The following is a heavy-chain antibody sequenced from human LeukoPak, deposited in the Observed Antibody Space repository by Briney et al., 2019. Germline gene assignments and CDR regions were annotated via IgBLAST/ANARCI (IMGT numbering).Heavy chain of an antibody. V-gene: IGHV4-39*01. CDR3: AKRGHTSAWYHFDD. CDR2: ISYSGST. Sequence: SETLCHSRTLPGGSIISSPYYWACIRQPPGKGLEWIAIISYSGSTYYNPSLKSRVTISLDTSKNQLSLRLSSVTAADTAVYYCAKRGHTSAWYHFDDWGQGTLVTVSS. J-gene: IGHJ4*02. D-gene: IGHD6-19*01. CDR1: GGSIISSPYY.